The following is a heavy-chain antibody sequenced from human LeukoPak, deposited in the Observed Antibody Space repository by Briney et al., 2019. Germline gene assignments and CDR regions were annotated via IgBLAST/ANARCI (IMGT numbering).Heavy chain of an antibody. CDR2: IYYSGST. J-gene: IGHJ4*02. CDR1: GGSISSSSYY. V-gene: IGHV4-39*02. CDR3: AREGVFYDILTAYYRPYYFDF. D-gene: IGHD3-9*01. Sequence: SETLSLTCTVSGGSISSSSYYWGWIRQPPGKGLEWIGSIYYSGSTYYNPSLKSRVTISVDTSKSQFSLKLSSVTAADTAVYYCAREGVFYDILTAYYRPYYFDFWGQGTLVTVSS.